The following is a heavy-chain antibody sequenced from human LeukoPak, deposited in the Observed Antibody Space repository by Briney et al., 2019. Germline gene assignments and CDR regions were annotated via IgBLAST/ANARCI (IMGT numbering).Heavy chain of an antibody. CDR3: TKLHGS. Sequence: SETLSLTCTVSGGSISSSTYYWGWIRQPPGQGLEWIGSIYYSGTTYYHPSLKSRVTMSVDTSKNQFSLKLSSVTATDTAVYYCTKLHGSWGQGTLVTVAS. CDR2: IYYSGTT. J-gene: IGHJ5*02. D-gene: IGHD5-24*01. CDR1: GGSISSSTYY. V-gene: IGHV4-39*01.